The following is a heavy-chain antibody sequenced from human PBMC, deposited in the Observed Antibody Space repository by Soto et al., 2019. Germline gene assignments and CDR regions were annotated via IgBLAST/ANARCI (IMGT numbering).Heavy chain of an antibody. Sequence: QVLLVQSGAEVKKPGSSVKISCKASGGSFGNSAINWVRQTPGQGHEWLGGFIPVYRTLNYAQKFQGRVTITADESTDTAYMTLNSLASNDTAVYYCATGVIWIGYFSVDSWGQGTRVTVSS. CDR1: GGSFGNSA. CDR3: ATGVIWIGYFSVDS. J-gene: IGHJ4*02. V-gene: IGHV1-69*01. CDR2: FIPVYRTL. D-gene: IGHD3-3*01.